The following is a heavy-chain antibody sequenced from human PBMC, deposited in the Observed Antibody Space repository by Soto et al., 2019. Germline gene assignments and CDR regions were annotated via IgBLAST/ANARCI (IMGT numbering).Heavy chain of an antibody. Sequence: GGSLRLSCAASGFTFSRAGMHWVRQAPGKGMEWVAVIWNNGITVEYGDSVKGRFTISRDNSKNMLYLQMNSLRVDDTAVYYCATDQGGAPFDIWGQGTMVTVS. J-gene: IGHJ3*02. CDR1: GFTFSRAG. CDR2: IWNNGITV. CDR3: ATDQGGAPFDI. D-gene: IGHD3-16*01. V-gene: IGHV3-33*01.